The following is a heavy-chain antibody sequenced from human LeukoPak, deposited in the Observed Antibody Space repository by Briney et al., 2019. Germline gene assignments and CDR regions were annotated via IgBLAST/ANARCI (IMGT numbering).Heavy chain of an antibody. D-gene: IGHD3-22*01. CDR1: GFTFSSYA. Sequence: GGSLSLSCAASGFTFSSYAMCWICDPPRQGLGLVSPVSYGGGTTYYTDSVRGRFTISRDNSKNTLYPQLNSLRAEDTAVYHCAKDLFADSAGLAGFDVWGQGTMVTVSS. V-gene: IGHV3-23*01. J-gene: IGHJ3*01. CDR2: VSYGGGTT. CDR3: AKDLFADSAGLAGFDV.